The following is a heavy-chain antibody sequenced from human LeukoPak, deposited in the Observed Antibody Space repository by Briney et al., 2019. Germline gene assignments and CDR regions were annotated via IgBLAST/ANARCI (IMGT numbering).Heavy chain of an antibody. CDR3: ARAVSGRFDY. V-gene: IGHV4-31*03. J-gene: IGHJ4*02. CDR2: IYYSGST. D-gene: IGHD6-19*01. CDR1: GGSISSDGYY. Sequence: SETLSLTCTVSGGSISSDGYYWSWIRQHPGKGLEWIGYIYYSGSTNYNPSLNSRVTISVDTSKNQFSLRLSSVTAADTAIYYCARAVSGRFDYWGQGTLVTVSS.